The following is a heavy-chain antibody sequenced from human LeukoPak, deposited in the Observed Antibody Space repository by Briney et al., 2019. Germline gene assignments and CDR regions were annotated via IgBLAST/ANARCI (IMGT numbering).Heavy chain of an antibody. CDR1: GGSFSGYY. D-gene: IGHD3-10*01. CDR2: INHSGST. J-gene: IGHJ4*02. CDR3: ASLAHHYYGSGSYNSFDY. V-gene: IGHV4-34*01. Sequence: SETLSLTCAVYGGSFSGYYWSWIRQPPGKGLEWIGEINHSGSTNYNPSLKSRVTISVDTSKNQFSLKLSSVTAADTAVYYCASLAHHYYGSGSYNSFDYWGQGTLVTASS.